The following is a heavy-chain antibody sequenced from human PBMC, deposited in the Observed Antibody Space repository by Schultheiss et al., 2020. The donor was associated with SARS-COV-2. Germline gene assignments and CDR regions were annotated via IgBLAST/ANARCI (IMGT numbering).Heavy chain of an antibody. CDR2: IDWDDDK. J-gene: IGHJ4*02. Sequence: SWIRQAPGKGLEWLALIDWDDDKYYSTSLKTRLTITKDTSKNQVVLTMTNMDPVDTATYYCARTRRTYYYDSSGYHDWGQGTLVTVSS. V-gene: IGHV2-70*01. D-gene: IGHD3-22*01. CDR3: ARTRRTYYYDSSGYHD.